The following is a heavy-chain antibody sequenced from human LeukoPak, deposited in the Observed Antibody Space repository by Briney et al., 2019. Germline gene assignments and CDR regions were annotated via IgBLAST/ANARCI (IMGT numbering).Heavy chain of an antibody. V-gene: IGHV6-1*01. Sequence: SQTLSLTCAISGDSVSSNSAAWNWIRQSPSRGLEWLGRTYYRSKWYNDYAVSVKSRITINPDTSKNQFSLQLNSVTPEDTAVYYCAREGLGYSGYDYYYYYGMDVWGQGTTVTVSS. D-gene: IGHD5-12*01. CDR2: TYYRSKWYN. J-gene: IGHJ6*02. CDR1: GDSVSSNSAA. CDR3: AREGLGYSGYDYYYYYGMDV.